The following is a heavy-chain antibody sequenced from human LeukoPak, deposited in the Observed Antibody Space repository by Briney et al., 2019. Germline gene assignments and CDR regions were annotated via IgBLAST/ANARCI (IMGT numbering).Heavy chain of an antibody. J-gene: IGHJ4*02. Sequence: SVKVSCKASGGTFSSYAISWVRQAPGQGLEWMGGIIPIFGTANYAQKFQGRVTITTDESTSTAYMELSSLRSEDTAVYYCARDGGWKNAIHYWGQGTLVTVSS. CDR3: ARDGGWKNAIHY. CDR2: IIPIFGTA. V-gene: IGHV1-69*05. CDR1: GGTFSSYA. D-gene: IGHD1/OR15-1a*01.